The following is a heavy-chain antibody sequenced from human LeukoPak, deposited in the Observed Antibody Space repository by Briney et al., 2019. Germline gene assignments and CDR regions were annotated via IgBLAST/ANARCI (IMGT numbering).Heavy chain of an antibody. J-gene: IGHJ4*02. CDR1: GGSISGWY. CDR2: IYHSGST. V-gene: IGHV4-38-2*02. D-gene: IGHD6-13*01. Sequence: SETLSLTCTVSGGSISGWYWSWIRQPPGKGLEWIGSIYHSGSTYYNPSLKSRVTISVDTSKNQFSLKLSSVTAADTAVYYCAKYSSSWYLDYWGQGTLVTVSS. CDR3: AKYSSSWYLDY.